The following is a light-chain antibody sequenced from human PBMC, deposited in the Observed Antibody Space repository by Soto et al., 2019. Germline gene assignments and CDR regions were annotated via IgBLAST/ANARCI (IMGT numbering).Light chain of an antibody. V-gene: IGKV3-15*01. J-gene: IGKJ1*01. Sequence: EIMMTPSPGTLSASPGERATLSCRASQSVSSNLAWYQQKPGQAPRLLIYAVSTRATCIPARFSGSGSGTELTITISSLQSEDFAVYYCQQYNKWPLTFGQGTKVEIK. CDR1: QSVSSN. CDR2: AVS. CDR3: QQYNKWPLT.